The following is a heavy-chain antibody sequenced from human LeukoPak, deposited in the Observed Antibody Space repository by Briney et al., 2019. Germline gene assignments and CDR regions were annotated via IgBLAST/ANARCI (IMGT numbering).Heavy chain of an antibody. D-gene: IGHD2-2*01. CDR1: GYTFTVYY. J-gene: IGHJ4*02. CDR3: ARDRLRAGYCSSTSCCIRLGFDY. CDR2: INPNSGGT. V-gene: IGHV1-2*02. Sequence: ASVTVSFTASGYTFTVYYMHWVRQAPGQGLEWMGWINPNSGGTNYAQKFQGRVTMTTDTSTSTAYMELRSLRSDDTAVYYCARDRLRAGYCSSTSCCIRLGFDYWGQGTLVTVSS.